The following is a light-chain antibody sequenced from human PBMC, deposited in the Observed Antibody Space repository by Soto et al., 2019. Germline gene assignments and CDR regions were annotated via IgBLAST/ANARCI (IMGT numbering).Light chain of an antibody. CDR2: DAS. V-gene: IGKV1-5*01. CDR3: QQYNTYSTWT. CDR1: ESVSKW. J-gene: IGKJ1*01. Sequence: DIQMTQSPSFLSASVGDKVTITFRATESVSKWLAWYQEKPGNPPRPLIYDASTLESGVPSRFSGGGSGTEFTLTISSLQPEDFATYYCQQYNTYSTWTFGQGTKVDIK.